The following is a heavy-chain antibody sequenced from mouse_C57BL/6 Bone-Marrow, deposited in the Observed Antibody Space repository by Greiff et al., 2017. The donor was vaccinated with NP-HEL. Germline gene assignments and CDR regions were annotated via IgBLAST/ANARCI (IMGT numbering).Heavy chain of an antibody. J-gene: IGHJ2*01. Sequence: QVQLQQPGAELVRPGSSVKLSCKASGYTFTSYWMHWVKQRPIQGLEWIGNIDPSDSETHYNQKFKDKATLTVDKSSSTAYMQLSSLTSEDSAVYYCARSIYYDYPLDYWGQGTTLTVSS. D-gene: IGHD2-4*01. CDR3: ARSIYYDYPLDY. CDR1: GYTFTSYW. V-gene: IGHV1-52*01. CDR2: IDPSDSET.